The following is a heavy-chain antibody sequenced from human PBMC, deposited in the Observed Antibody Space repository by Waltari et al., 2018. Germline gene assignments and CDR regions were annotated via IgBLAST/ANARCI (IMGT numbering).Heavy chain of an antibody. J-gene: IGHJ4*02. CDR3: ARGSGVDY. CDR2: ISDGGRII. V-gene: IGHV3-23*01. Sequence: FSTYVMNWVRQAPGKGLEWVSSISDGGRIINYADSVKGRFTISRDNSKNTVYLQMKSLRAEDTAVYYCARGSGVDYWGQGTLVTISS. D-gene: IGHD7-27*01. CDR1: FSTYV.